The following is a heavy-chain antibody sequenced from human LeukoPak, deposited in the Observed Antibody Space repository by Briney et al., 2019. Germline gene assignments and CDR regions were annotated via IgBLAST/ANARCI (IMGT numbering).Heavy chain of an antibody. CDR1: GGSISSYY. CDR3: ARFLGQRDSSSWIDY. V-gene: IGHV4-59*08. CDR2: IYYSGST. D-gene: IGHD6-13*01. J-gene: IGHJ4*02. Sequence: SETLSLTCTVSGGSISSYYWSWIRQPPGKGLEWIGYIYYSGSTNYNPSLKSRVTISVDTSKNQFSLKLSSVTAADTAVYYCARFLGQRDSSSWIDYWGQGTLVTVSS.